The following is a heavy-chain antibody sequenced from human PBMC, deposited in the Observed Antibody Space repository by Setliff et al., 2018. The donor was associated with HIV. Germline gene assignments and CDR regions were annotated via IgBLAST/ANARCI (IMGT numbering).Heavy chain of an antibody. CDR3: TRGRDGYNWASVAFDI. J-gene: IGHJ3*02. D-gene: IGHD5-12*01. Sequence: GESLKISCTASGFTFGDYAMSWVRQAPGKGLEWVGFIRSKAYGGTTEYAASVKGRFTISRVDSKSIAYLQMNSLKTEDTAVYYCTRGRDGYNWASVAFDIWGQGTMVTVS. V-gene: IGHV3-49*04. CDR1: GFTFGDYA. CDR2: IRSKAYGGTT.